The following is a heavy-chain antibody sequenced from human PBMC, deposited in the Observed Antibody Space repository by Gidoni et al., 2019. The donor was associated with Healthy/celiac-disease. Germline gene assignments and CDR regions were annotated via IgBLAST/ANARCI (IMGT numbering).Heavy chain of an antibody. CDR3: ARVGYSSGWSLDY. J-gene: IGHJ4*02. D-gene: IGHD6-19*01. V-gene: IGHV4-34*01. CDR1: GGSFSGYY. CDR2: INPSGST. Sequence: QVQLQQLGAGLLKPSATLSLTCAVSGGSFSGYYWSWIRQPPGKGLELIGEINPSGSTNYNPSLKSRVTISVDTSKNQVSLKLSSVTAADTAVYYCARVGYSSGWSLDYWGQGTLVTVSS.